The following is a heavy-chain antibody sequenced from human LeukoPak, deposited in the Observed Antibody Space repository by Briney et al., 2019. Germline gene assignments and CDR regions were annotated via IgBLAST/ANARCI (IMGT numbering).Heavy chain of an antibody. Sequence: PGGSLRLSCAASGFTFSNYAMNWVRQAPGKGLEWVSAISGSGGSTYYADSVKGRFTISRDNSKNTLYLQVNSLRAEDTAVYCCAKDHDYYASGPIWGQGTMVTVSS. V-gene: IGHV3-23*01. CDR1: GFTFSNYA. CDR3: AKDHDYYASGPI. CDR2: ISGSGGST. J-gene: IGHJ3*02. D-gene: IGHD3-10*01.